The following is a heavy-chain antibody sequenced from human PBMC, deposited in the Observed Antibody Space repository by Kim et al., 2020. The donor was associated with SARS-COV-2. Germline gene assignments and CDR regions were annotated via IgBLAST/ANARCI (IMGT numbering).Heavy chain of an antibody. CDR1: GFKMGDYV. CDR2: ISERGGTI. CDR3: ATRTLAN. J-gene: IGHJ4*02. V-gene: IGHV3-23*01. Sequence: GGSLRLSCEASGFKMGDYVMTWVRQAPGKGLEWVSTISERGGTIFYADSVKGRFTISRDNSKNMLYLQVDHLRVEDTAVYYCATRTLANWGQGTLVTVSS.